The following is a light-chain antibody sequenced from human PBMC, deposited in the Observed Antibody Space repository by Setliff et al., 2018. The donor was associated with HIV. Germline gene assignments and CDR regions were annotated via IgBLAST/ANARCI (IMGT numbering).Light chain of an antibody. Sequence: QSALTQPASVSGSPGQSITIPCNGSSSDIGGYDYVSWYQQHPGTAPKLIIYDVTRRTSGVSNRFSGSKSGNTASLTISGLQTEDEADYHCSSYTSPSRNSYVIFGGGTQLTVL. CDR2: DVT. CDR1: SSDIGGYDY. V-gene: IGLV2-14*03. J-gene: IGLJ2*01. CDR3: SSYTSPSRNSYVI.